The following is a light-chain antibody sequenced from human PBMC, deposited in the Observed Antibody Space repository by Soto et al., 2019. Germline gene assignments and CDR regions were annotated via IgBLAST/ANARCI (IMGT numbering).Light chain of an antibody. CDR2: VAS. Sequence: EFGWRQLQAPWSLPQGERAPLSCRAGQSVAGGTLAGNQQKPGQAPRLLIYVASSRATGIPDRFSGSGSGTDFTLTISRLEPEDFAVYYCQQYSSSPRTFGQGTKVEIK. CDR3: QQYSSSPRT. V-gene: IGKV3-20*01. J-gene: IGKJ1*01. CDR1: QSVAGGT.